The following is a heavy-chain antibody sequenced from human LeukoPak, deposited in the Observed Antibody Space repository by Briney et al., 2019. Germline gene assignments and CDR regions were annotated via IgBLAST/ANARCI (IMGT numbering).Heavy chain of an antibody. Sequence: GGSLRLSCAASGYTFSDFSVNWVRQAPGKGLEWVSSISVRSNYRYYADSVRGRFTISRDDARDSLFLQMNSLRAEDTAVYFCVRLRRNNDRSGYYYYYDYWRQGTLVTVSS. CDR3: VRLRRNNDRSGYYYYYDY. D-gene: IGHD3-22*01. CDR1: GYTFSDFS. CDR2: ISVRSNYR. J-gene: IGHJ4*02. V-gene: IGHV3-21*01.